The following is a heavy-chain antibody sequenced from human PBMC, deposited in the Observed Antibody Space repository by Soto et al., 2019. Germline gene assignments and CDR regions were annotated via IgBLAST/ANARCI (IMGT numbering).Heavy chain of an antibody. CDR3: ARDSPGVLLEIQAEAFDI. CDR2: MNPNTGYT. CDR1: GYTFISSE. V-gene: IGHV1-8*01. D-gene: IGHD1-1*01. J-gene: IGHJ3*02. Sequence: ASVKVSCKASGYTFISSEIVWVRQATGQGLEWVGLMNPNTGYTKYARKLQGRVTMTRDISTNTAYMELRSLTSEDTAVYYCARDSPGVLLEIQAEAFDIWGQGTMVTISS.